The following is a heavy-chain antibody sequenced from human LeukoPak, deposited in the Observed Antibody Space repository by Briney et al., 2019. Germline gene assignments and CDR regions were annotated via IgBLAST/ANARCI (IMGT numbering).Heavy chain of an antibody. D-gene: IGHD4-17*01. V-gene: IGHV3-21*01. CDR1: GFTFSSYS. J-gene: IGHJ1*01. CDR2: ISSSSDYI. CDR3: VTDMTTVTTCYIQH. Sequence: GGSLRLSCAASGFTFSSYSMNWVSQAPEKGLEWVSSISSSSDYIYYADSVKGRFTISRDNAKNSLSLQMNSLRAEDTAVYYCVTDMTTVTTCYIQHWGHGTLVTVSS.